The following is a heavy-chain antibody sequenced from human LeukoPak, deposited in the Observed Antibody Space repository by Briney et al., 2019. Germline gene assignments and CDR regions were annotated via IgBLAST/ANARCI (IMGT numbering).Heavy chain of an antibody. CDR3: ASLTADCSSTSCYGTFDP. V-gene: IGHV4-4*07. J-gene: IGHJ5*01. CDR2: IYTSGST. CDR1: GGSISSYY. Sequence: SETLSLTCTVSGGSISSYYWSWIRQPAGKGLEWIGRIYTSGSTNYNPSLKSRVTMSVDTSKNQFSLKLSSVTAADTAVYYCASLTADCSSTSCYGTFDPWGQGTLVTVSS. D-gene: IGHD2-2*01.